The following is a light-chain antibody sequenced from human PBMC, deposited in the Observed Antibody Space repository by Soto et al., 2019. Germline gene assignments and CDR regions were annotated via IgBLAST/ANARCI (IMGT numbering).Light chain of an antibody. CDR3: MQATQPYT. V-gene: IGKV2-24*01. CDR2: AIS. CDR1: QSLVHSDGNTY. Sequence: DIVMTQTPLSSPVTLGQPASISCRSSQSLVHSDGNTYLSWLQQRPGQPPRLLIYAISNRFSGVPDRFSGRGAGTDFTLKISRVEAEDVGVYYCMQATQPYTFGQGNNLEIK. J-gene: IGKJ2*01.